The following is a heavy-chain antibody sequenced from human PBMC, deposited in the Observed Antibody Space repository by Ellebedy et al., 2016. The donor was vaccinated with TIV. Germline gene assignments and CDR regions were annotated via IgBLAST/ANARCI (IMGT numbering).Heavy chain of an antibody. CDR1: GGSISSYY. J-gene: IGHJ4*02. Sequence: MPSETLSLTCSVSGGSISSYYWTWIRQPAGKGLEWIGRVYSSGRTNYNPSLKSRVTMSVDTSKNQFSLKLSSVTAADTAVYYCVRWVGHFDFWGQGTLVTVSS. D-gene: IGHD1-26*01. V-gene: IGHV4-4*07. CDR3: VRWVGHFDF. CDR2: VYSSGRT.